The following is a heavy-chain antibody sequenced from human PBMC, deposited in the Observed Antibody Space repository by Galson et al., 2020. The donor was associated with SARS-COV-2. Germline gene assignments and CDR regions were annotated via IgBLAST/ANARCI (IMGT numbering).Heavy chain of an antibody. D-gene: IGHD3-10*01. CDR3: ARELWFGEFFPDYYYGMDV. V-gene: IGHV4-4*07. CDR1: GGSISSYY. Sequence: SETLSLTCTVSGGSISSYYWSWIRQPAGKGLEWIGRIYTSGSTNYNPSLKSRVTMSVDTSKNQFSLKLSSVTAADTAVYYCARELWFGEFFPDYYYGMDVWGQGTTVTVSS. J-gene: IGHJ6*02. CDR2: IYTSGST.